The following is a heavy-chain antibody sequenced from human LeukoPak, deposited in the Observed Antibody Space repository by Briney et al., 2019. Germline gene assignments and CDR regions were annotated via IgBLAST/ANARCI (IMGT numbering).Heavy chain of an antibody. CDR2: ISGSGGST. V-gene: IGHV3-23*01. J-gene: IGHJ4*02. D-gene: IGHD6-13*01. Sequence: GGSLRLSCAASGFTFSSYEMNWVRQAPGKGLEWVSAISGSGGSTYYADSVKGRFTISRDNSKNTLYLQMNSLRAEDTAVYYCAKDSNSYSSSWYDNWGQGTLVTVSS. CDR3: AKDSNSYSSSWYDN. CDR1: GFTFSSYE.